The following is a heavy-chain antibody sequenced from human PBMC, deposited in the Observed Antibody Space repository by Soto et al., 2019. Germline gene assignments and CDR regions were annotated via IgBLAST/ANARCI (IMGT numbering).Heavy chain of an antibody. D-gene: IGHD2-15*01. CDR1: GYTFTSYC. J-gene: IGHJ4*02. CDR3: ARDVRDIVVVVAATSELDY. CDR2: ISAYNGNT. V-gene: IGHV1-18*01. Sequence: ASLKVSCKASGYTFTSYCISCVRQAPLQLLEWMGWISAYNGNTNYAQKLQGRVTMTTDTSTSTAYMELRSLRSDDTAVYYCARDVRDIVVVVAATSELDYWGQGTLVTVSS.